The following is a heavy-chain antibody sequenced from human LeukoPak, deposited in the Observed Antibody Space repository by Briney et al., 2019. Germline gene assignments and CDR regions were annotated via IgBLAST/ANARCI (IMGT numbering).Heavy chain of an antibody. CDR2: IGPTDSDR. D-gene: IGHD1-14*01. V-gene: IGHV3-21*06. CDR3: ATETNGRHYDY. Sequence: PGGYLRLSCTASGLTFSTSGFNWVRQAPGKGLEWVASIGPTDSDRYHADSIKGRFTISRDNANNFLYLQMNSLRAEDTAVYYCATETNGRHYDYWGQGTLLTVSS. CDR1: GLTFSTSG. J-gene: IGHJ4*02.